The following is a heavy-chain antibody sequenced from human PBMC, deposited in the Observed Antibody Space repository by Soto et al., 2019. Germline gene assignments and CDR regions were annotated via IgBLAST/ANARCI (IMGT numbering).Heavy chain of an antibody. CDR2: ISYDGSNK. Sequence: GGSLRLSCAASGFTFSSYGMHWVRQAPGKGLEWVAVISYDGSNKYYADSVKGRFTISRDNSKNTLYLQMNSLRAEDTAVSYCANHYYGDYGAYYWGQGTLVTVSS. CDR3: ANHYYGDYGAYY. V-gene: IGHV3-30*18. J-gene: IGHJ4*02. CDR1: GFTFSSYG. D-gene: IGHD4-17*01.